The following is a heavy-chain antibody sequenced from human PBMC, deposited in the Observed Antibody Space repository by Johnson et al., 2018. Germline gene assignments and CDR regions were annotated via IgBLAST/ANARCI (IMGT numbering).Heavy chain of an antibody. V-gene: IGHV3-33*01. Sequence: QVQLVQSGGGVVQPGRSLRLSCAASGFPLSTYGMHWVRQAPGKGLEWVAVMYYDGSNKYYAASVKGRFTISRDNSKTTLYLQMNSPRAEDTAVYYCGRVRTNFGVVHYYGMDVWGQGTTVTVSS. CDR1: GFPLSTYG. CDR3: GRVRTNFGVVHYYGMDV. D-gene: IGHD3-3*01. CDR2: MYYDGSNK. J-gene: IGHJ6*02.